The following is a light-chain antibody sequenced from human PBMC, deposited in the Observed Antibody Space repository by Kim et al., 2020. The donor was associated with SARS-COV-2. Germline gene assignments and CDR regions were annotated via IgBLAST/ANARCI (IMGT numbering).Light chain of an antibody. CDR2: YDS. CDR1: NIGSKS. J-gene: IGLJ2*01. Sequence: PGKTARITCGGNNIGSKSVHWYQQKPGQAPVMVIYYDSDRPSGIPERFSGSNSGNTATLTISRVEAGDEADYYCQVWDSSSDHPVFGGGTQLTVL. CDR3: QVWDSSSDHPV. V-gene: IGLV3-21*04.